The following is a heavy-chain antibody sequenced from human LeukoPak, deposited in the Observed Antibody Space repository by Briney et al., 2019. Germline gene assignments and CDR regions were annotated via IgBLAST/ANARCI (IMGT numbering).Heavy chain of an antibody. Sequence: GESLKSSCATSGFTFSSSAMSWVRQAPGKGLAWVSTISGSGGGTYYADSVKGRFTISRDNSKNTLYLQMNSLRAEDTAVFYCAKLFFSSGMYYFYYWGQGTLVTVSS. CDR1: GFTFSSSA. J-gene: IGHJ4*02. CDR2: ISGSGGGT. CDR3: AKLFFSSGMYYFYY. D-gene: IGHD3-10*01. V-gene: IGHV3-23*01.